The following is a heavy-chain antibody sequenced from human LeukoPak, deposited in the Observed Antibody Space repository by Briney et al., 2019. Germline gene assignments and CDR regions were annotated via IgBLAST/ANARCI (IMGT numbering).Heavy chain of an antibody. D-gene: IGHD6-13*01. CDR3: AKGRRGQHLYYFDY. J-gene: IGHJ4*02. CDR1: GFTFSSYA. V-gene: IGHV3-23*01. CDR2: ISGSGGST. Sequence: GGSLRLSCAASGFTFSSYAMSWVRQAPGKGLEWVSAISGSGGSTYYADSVKGRFTISRDDSKNTLYLQVNSLRAEDTAVYYCAKGRRGQHLYYFDYWGQGTLVTVSS.